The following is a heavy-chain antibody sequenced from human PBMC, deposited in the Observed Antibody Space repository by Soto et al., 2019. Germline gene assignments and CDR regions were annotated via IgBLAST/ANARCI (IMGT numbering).Heavy chain of an antibody. Sequence: PWGALRLSCAASGIPFSSHAMNWVRQAPGKGLEWVSGISDGSKTYYADSMKGRLTISRDNSKDTVYLQMNSLRAEDTAVFYCAKHHFAYSSGWPYAFDGWGQGTKVTVSSGKSNTAVYYCAGRPPPAAKIFDYWGQGTLVTVSS. V-gene: IGHV3-23*03. J-gene: IGHJ4*02. D-gene: IGHD6-25*01. CDR2: ISDGSKT. CDR3: AKHHFAYSSGWPYAFDGWGQGTKVTVSSGKSNTAVYYCAGRPPPAAKIFDY. CDR1: GIPFSSHA.